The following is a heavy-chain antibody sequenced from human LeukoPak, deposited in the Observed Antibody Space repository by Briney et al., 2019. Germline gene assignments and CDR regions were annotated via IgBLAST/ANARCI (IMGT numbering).Heavy chain of an antibody. CDR1: GGSISSSSYY. J-gene: IGHJ6*03. D-gene: IGHD3-10*01. CDR2: IYYSGST. V-gene: IGHV4-39*01. Sequence: PSETLSLTCTVSGGSISSSSYYWGWIRQPPGKGLEWIGSIYYSGSTYYNPSLKSRVTISVDTSKNQFSLKLSSVTAADTAVYYRARHVATMVRGVNYYYYYMDVWGKGTTVTVSS. CDR3: ARHVATMVRGVNYYYYYMDV.